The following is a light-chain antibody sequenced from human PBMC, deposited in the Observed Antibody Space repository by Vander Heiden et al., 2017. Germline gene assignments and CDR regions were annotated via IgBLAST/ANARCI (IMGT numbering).Light chain of an antibody. CDR3: QQRSNWPPVFT. V-gene: IGKV3-11*01. CDR2: DES. J-gene: IGKJ3*01. Sequence: EIVFTQSPATPSLAPGETAPPCFSASQSVSSYLAWYQQKPGQAPRLLIFDESNSATGIPARFSGSGSGTDFTLTISSLEPEDFAVYYCQQRSNWPPVFTFGPGTKVDIK. CDR1: QSVSSY.